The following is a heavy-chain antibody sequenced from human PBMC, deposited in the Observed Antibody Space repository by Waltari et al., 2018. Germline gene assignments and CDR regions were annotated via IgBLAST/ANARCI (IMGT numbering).Heavy chain of an antibody. CDR2: IGTAGDT. V-gene: IGHV3-13*01. CDR1: GCTFSSYD. J-gene: IGHJ6*02. CDR3: ARDRGLYGMDV. Sequence: EVQLVESGGGLVQPGGSLRLSCAASGCTFSSYDMHWVRQATGKGLECISAIGTAGDTYYPGSVTGRFTISRENAKNSLYLQMNSLRAGDTSVYYCARDRGLYGMDVWGQGTTVTVSS.